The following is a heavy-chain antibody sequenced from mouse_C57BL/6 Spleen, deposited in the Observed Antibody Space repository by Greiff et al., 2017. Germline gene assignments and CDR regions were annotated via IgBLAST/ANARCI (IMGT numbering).Heavy chain of an antibody. V-gene: IGHV1-59*01. CDR1: GYTFTSYW. CDR2: IDPSDSYT. CDR3: ARLGDVAY. J-gene: IGHJ3*01. Sequence: QVQLQQPGAELVRPGTSVKLSCKASGYTFTSYWMHWVKQRPGQGLEWIGVIDPSDSYTNYNQKFKGKATLTVDTSSSTAYMQLSILTSEDSAVYYCARLGDVAYWGQGTLVTVSA.